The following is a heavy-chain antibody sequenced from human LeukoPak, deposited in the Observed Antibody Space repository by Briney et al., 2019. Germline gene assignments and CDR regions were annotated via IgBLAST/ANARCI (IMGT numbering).Heavy chain of an antibody. CDR3: ARDLGYSGYENFDY. D-gene: IGHD5-12*01. CDR1: GGSISSYY. CDR2: IYTSGST. J-gene: IGHJ4*02. V-gene: IGHV4-4*07. Sequence: KPSETLSLTCTVSGGSISSYYWSWLRQPAGKGLEWVGRIYTSGSTNYNPSLKSRVTMSVDTSKNQFSLKLSSVTAADTAVYYCARDLGYSGYENFDYWGQGTLVTVSS.